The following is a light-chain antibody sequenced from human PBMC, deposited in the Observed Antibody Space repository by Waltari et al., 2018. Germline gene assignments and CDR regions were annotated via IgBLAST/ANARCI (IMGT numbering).Light chain of an antibody. CDR3: QQYENFPVT. CDR1: QDINNY. J-gene: IGKJ5*01. CDR2: DTS. Sequence: DIQVTQSPSSLSASVADRVTITCQASQDINNYLNWYQQKPGKAPKLLIYDTSHLQTGVPSRFSGTGGGTDFTFTISSLQPEDIATYYCQQYENFPVTFGQGTRLEIK. V-gene: IGKV1-33*01.